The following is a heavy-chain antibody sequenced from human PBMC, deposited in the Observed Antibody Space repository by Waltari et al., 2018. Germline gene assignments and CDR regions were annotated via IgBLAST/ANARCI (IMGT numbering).Heavy chain of an antibody. CDR3: ARDKEDRVDY. CDR2: ISSDGDSE. CDR1: DFTFSDYS. V-gene: IGHV3-30*09. J-gene: IGHJ4*02. Sequence: QVQLVDSGGGVVQPGGSLRLSCVASDFTFSDYSIHWVRQAPGQGLEWVSVISSDGDSERYEDSVKGRFAISRDNPGNTVYLQMNDLRAEDTGVYYCARDKEDRVDYWGQGILVSVSS. D-gene: IGHD3-22*01.